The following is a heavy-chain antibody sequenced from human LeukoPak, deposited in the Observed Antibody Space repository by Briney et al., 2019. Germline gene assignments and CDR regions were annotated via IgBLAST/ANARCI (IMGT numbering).Heavy chain of an antibody. CDR1: GFTFSSYW. CDR3: AREPTYYDSSGLYYYYGMDV. V-gene: IGHV3-74*01. Sequence: GGSLRLSCAASGFTFSSYWMHWVRQAPGKGLVWVSRINSDGSSTSYADSVKGRFTISRDNAKNTLYLQMNSLRAEDTAVYYCAREPTYYDSSGLYYYYGMDVWGQGTTVTVSS. D-gene: IGHD3-22*01. CDR2: INSDGSST. J-gene: IGHJ6*02.